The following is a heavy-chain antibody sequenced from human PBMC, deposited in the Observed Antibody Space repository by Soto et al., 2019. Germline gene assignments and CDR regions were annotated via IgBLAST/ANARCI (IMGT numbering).Heavy chain of an antibody. CDR2: IRPHGYGP. CDR1: GFTFSDFY. CDR3: AGWGGHDYNY. D-gene: IGHD4-4*01. V-gene: IGHV3-7*03. Sequence: EVQLVQSGGGLVQPGGSLRLSCVGSGFTFSDFYMNWVRQAPGKGLEWVANIRPHGYGPNLVESVKGRFTTSRDNAKNSLFLQMNSLRADDTAVYYCAGWGGHDYNYWGQGILVTVSS. J-gene: IGHJ4*02.